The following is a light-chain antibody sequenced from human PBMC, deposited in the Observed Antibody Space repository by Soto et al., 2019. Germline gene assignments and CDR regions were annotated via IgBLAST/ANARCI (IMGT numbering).Light chain of an antibody. CDR2: GAS. CDR1: QSVSSSY. J-gene: IGKJ4*01. Sequence: EIVLTQSPGTLSLSPGERATLSCRASQSVSSSYLAWYQQKPGQAPRLLIYGASSRATGIPDRFSGSGSGTDFTLTISRLEPEEFAVYYCQQYDSSPLTFGGGTKGEIK. V-gene: IGKV3-20*01. CDR3: QQYDSSPLT.